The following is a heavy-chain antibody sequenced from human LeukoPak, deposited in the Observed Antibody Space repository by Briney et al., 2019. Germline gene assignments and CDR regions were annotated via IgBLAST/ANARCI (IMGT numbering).Heavy chain of an antibody. CDR1: GYTFTSFA. J-gene: IGHJ5*02. CDR3: ARDGLVVVPVAMEYRNWFDP. CDR2: INADNGYT. V-gene: IGHV1-3*01. D-gene: IGHD2-2*01. Sequence: ASVKVSCKASGYTFTSFAMHWVRQAPGQRLEWMGWINADNGYTKYSQKFQGRLTITRDTSASTAYMELSSLRSEDTAVYYCARDGLVVVPVAMEYRNWFDPWGQGILVTVSS.